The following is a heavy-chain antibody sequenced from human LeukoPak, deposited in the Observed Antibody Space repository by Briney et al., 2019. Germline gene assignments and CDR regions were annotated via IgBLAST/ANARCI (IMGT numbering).Heavy chain of an antibody. J-gene: IGHJ4*02. CDR1: GFTFSSNF. Sequence: GGSLRLSCAASGFTFSSNFMHWGRQAPDKGLEWVAFISNDGSNKNYIDSVKGRFTMSRDNSKNTLYLQMNSLRVEDTAVYFCVKDRSNTWSFDYWGQGTVVTVPS. V-gene: IGHV3-30*18. D-gene: IGHD6-13*01. CDR2: ISNDGSNK. CDR3: VKDRSNTWSFDY.